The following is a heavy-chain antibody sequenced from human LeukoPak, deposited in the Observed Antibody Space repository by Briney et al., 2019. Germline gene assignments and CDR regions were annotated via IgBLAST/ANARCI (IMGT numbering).Heavy chain of an antibody. V-gene: IGHV3-23*01. CDR1: GFTFSSYS. J-gene: IGHJ4*02. D-gene: IGHD1-26*01. CDR2: ISGGGNRT. CDR3: AKALGGSYYGDRGFDY. Sequence: TGGSLRLSCAASGFTFSSYSMDWVRQAPGKGLEWVSVISGGGNRTYYADSVKGRFTISRDNSKNTLSMKMNSLRAEDTAVYYCAKALGGSYYGDRGFDYWGQGTLVTVSS.